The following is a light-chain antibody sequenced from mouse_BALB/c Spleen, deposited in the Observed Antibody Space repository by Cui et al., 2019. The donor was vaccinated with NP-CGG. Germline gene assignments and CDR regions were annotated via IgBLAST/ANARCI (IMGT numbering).Light chain of an antibody. V-gene: IGLV1*01. J-gene: IGLJ1*01. CDR3: ALWYSNHWV. CDR2: GTN. Sequence: QAVVTQESALTISPGETLTLTCRSSTGAVTTSNYANWVQEKPDHLFTGLIGGTNNRAPGVPARFSGSLIGDKAALTITGAQTEDEAIYFCALWYSNHWVFGGGTKLTVL. CDR1: TGAVTTSNY.